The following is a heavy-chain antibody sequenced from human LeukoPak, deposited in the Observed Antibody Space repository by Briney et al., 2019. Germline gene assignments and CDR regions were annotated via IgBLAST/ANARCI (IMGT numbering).Heavy chain of an antibody. CDR2: IRYDGSNK. V-gene: IGHV3-30*02. CDR1: GFTFSSYG. Sequence: GGSLRLSCAASGFTFSSYGMHWVRQAPGKGLEWVAFIRYDGSNKYYADSVKGRFTISRDNSKNTLYLQMNSLIAEDTAVYYCAKDRLREDFDYWGQGTLVTVSS. J-gene: IGHJ4*02. CDR3: AKDRLREDFDY. D-gene: IGHD4-17*01.